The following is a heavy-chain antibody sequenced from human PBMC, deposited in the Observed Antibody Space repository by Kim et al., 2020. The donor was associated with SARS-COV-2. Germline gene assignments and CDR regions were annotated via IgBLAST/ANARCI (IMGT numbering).Heavy chain of an antibody. CDR2: INHSGST. Sequence: SETLSLTCAVYGGSFSGYYWSWIRQPPGKGLEWIGEINHSGSTNYNPSLKSRVTISVDTSKNQFSLKLSSVTAADTAVYYCARTRTYNWTLRERYYFDYWGQGTLVTVSS. CDR3: ARTRTYNWTLRERYYFDY. J-gene: IGHJ4*02. CDR1: GGSFSGYY. V-gene: IGHV4-34*01. D-gene: IGHD1-20*01.